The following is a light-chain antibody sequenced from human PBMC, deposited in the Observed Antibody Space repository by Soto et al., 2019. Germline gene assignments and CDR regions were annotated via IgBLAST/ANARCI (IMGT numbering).Light chain of an antibody. CDR3: QQRSNWPLT. J-gene: IGKJ4*01. CDR2: DAF. V-gene: IGKV3-11*01. Sequence: EIVLTQSPATLSLSPGERATLSCRASQSVSSYLAWYQQKPGQAPTLLIYDAFNRPTGIPARFSGSGSGTDFTLTISSLESEDFAVYYCQQRSNWPLTFGGGTKVDIK. CDR1: QSVSSY.